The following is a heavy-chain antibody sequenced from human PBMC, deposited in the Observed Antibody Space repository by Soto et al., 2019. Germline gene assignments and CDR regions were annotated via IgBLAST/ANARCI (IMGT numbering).Heavy chain of an antibody. CDR3: AKGRTPEWLEKSFVFDD. V-gene: IGHV4-34*01. J-gene: IGHJ4*02. CDR2: INHSGST. CDR1: GGSFSGYY. Sequence: SETLSLTCAVYGGSFSGYYWSWIRQPPGKGLEWIGEINHSGSTNYNPSLKSRVTISVDTSKNQFSLKLSSVTAADTAVYYCAKGRTPEWLEKSFVFDDWGQGTLVTVSS. D-gene: IGHD6-19*01.